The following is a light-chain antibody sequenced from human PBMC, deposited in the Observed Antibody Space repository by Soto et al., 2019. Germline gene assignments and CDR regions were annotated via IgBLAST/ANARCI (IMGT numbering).Light chain of an antibody. J-gene: IGKJ1*01. CDR1: QSVSSSY. CDR2: GAS. CDR3: QQYGSAPWT. Sequence: EIVLTQSPGTLSLSPGERATLSCRASQSVSSSYLAWYQQKPGQAPSLLIYGASSRATGIPDGFSGSGSGTDFTLTISRLEPEEFAVYYCQQYGSAPWTFVQGTKVEIK. V-gene: IGKV3-20*01.